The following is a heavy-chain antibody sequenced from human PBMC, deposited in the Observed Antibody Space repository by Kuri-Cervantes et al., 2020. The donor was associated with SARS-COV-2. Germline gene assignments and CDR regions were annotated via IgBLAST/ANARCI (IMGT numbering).Heavy chain of an antibody. CDR1: GGSISSSNW. J-gene: IGHJ4*02. CDR3: ASLSTYYDFWGGYFDY. CDR2: IYHSGST. V-gene: IGHV4-4*02. Sequence: SCAVSGGSISSSNWWSWVRQPPGKGLEWIGEIYHSGSTNYNPSLKSRVTISVDKSKNQFSLKLSSVTAAGTAVYYCASLSTYYDFWGGYFDYWGQGTLVTVSS. D-gene: IGHD3-3*01.